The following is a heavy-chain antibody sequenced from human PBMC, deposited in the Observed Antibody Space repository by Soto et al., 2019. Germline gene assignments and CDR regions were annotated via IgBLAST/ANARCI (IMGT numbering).Heavy chain of an antibody. Sequence: SETLSLTCTVSGVSISSVDYYWSWIRQPPGKGLEWIGYIYYSGSTYYNPSLKSRVTISVDTSKNQFSLKLSSVTAADTAVYYCATDLAEGDYYYYMDVWVKGTTVTVSS. J-gene: IGHJ6*03. CDR1: GVSISSVDYY. CDR3: ATDLAEGDYYYYMDV. CDR2: IYYSGST. V-gene: IGHV4-30-4*01. D-gene: IGHD3-16*01.